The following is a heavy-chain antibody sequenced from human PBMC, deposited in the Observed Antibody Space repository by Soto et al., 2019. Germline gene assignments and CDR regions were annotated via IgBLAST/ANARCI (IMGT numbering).Heavy chain of an antibody. CDR3: ARGGVVPAPENPTINNWFDP. J-gene: IGHJ5*02. Sequence: QVQLVQSGAEVKKPGSSVKVSCKSSGGTFNTYTITWVRRAPGQGLEWMGRIIPILDIANYAQKFQGRVTITADKSTRTVYRELRGLRSEDPAVSYCARGGVVPAPENPTINNWFDPWGQGTLVTVSS. CDR2: IIPILDIA. V-gene: IGHV1-69*02. CDR1: GGTFNTYT. D-gene: IGHD3-16*01.